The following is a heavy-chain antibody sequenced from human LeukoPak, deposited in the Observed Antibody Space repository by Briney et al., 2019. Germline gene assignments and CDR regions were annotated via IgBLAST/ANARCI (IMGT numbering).Heavy chain of an antibody. CDR1: GGSISSGGYS. J-gene: IGHJ5*02. CDR2: IYHSGST. Sequence: PSQTLSLTCAVSGGSISSGGYSWSWIRQPPGKGLEWIGYIYHSGSTYYNPSLKSRVTISVDRSKNQFSLKLGSVTAADTAVYYCARAGGSGPFDPWGQGTLVTVSS. V-gene: IGHV4-30-2*01. CDR3: ARAGGSGPFDP. D-gene: IGHD3-10*01.